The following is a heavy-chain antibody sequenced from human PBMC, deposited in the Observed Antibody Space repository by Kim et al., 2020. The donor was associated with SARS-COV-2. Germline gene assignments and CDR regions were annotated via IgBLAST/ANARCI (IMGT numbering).Heavy chain of an antibody. CDR1: GGTFSSYA. J-gene: IGHJ2*01. D-gene: IGHD6-6*01. CDR2: IIPIFGTA. Sequence: SVKVSCKASGGTFSSYAISWVRQAPGQGLEWMGGIIPIFGTANYAQKFQGRVTITADESTSTAYMELSSLRSEDTAVYYCARDVRKLGRSSSSYGSIYWYFDLWGRGTLVTVSS. CDR3: ARDVRKLGRSSSSYGSIYWYFDL. V-gene: IGHV1-69*13.